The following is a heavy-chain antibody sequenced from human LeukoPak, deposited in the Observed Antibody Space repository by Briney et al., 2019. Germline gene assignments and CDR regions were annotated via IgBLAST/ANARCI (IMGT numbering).Heavy chain of an antibody. J-gene: IGHJ4*02. Sequence: PGGSLRLSCAASGFTSSSYAMHWVRQAPGKGLEWVAVISYDGSNKYYADSVKGRFTISRDNSKNTLYLQMNSLRAEDTAVYYCARVFLGLYYYDSSGSMGSDYWGQGTLVTVSS. CDR1: GFTSSSYA. D-gene: IGHD3-22*01. CDR3: ARVFLGLYYYDSSGSMGSDY. V-gene: IGHV3-30-3*01. CDR2: ISYDGSNK.